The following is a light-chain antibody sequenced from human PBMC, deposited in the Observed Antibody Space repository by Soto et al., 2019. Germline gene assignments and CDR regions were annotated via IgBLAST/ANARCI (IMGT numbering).Light chain of an antibody. J-gene: IGLJ1*01. V-gene: IGLV2-14*01. CDR1: SSDVGGYNY. CDR3: SSYTRSSTSYV. Sequence: QSVLTQPASVSGSPGQSITISCTGTSSDVGGYNYVSWYQQHPGKAPKLMIYEVGNRPSRVSNRFSGSKSGNTASLTISGLQAEDEADYYCSSYTRSSTSYVFGTGT. CDR2: EVG.